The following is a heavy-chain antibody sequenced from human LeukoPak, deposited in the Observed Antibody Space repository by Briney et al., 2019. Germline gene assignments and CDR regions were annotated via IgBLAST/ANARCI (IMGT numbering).Heavy chain of an antibody. CDR2: IIPILGIA. CDR1: GYTFTSYY. V-gene: IGHV1-69*04. D-gene: IGHD3-22*01. CDR3: AREEYYYDSSGYYVDY. Sequence: SVKVSCKASGYTFTSYYMHWVRQAPGQGLEWMGRIIPILGIANYARKFQGRVTITADKSTSTAYMELSSLRSEDTAVYYCAREEYYYDSSGYYVDYWGQGTLVTVSS. J-gene: IGHJ4*02.